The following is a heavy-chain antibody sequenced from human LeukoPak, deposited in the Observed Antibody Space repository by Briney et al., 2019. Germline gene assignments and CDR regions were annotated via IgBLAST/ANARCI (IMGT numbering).Heavy chain of an antibody. CDR2: IYHSGST. V-gene: IGHV4-30-2*01. CDR1: GGSISSGGYS. J-gene: IGHJ4*02. Sequence: SETLSLTCAVSGGSISSGGYSWSWIRQPPGKGLEWIGYIYHSGSTYYNPSLKSRVTISVDRSKNQLSLKLSSVTAADTAVYYCARGGTIDGSGSYPPSYYFDYWGQGTLVTVSS. CDR3: ARGGTIDGSGSYPPSYYFDY. D-gene: IGHD3-10*01.